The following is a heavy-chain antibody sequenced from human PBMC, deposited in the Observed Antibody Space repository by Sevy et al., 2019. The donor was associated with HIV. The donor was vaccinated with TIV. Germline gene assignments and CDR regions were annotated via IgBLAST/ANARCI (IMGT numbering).Heavy chain of an antibody. Sequence: GGSLRLSCAASGFTFSSYWMHWVRQAPGKGLVWVSRINSDGSSTSYADSVKGRFTISRDNAKNTLNLQMNSLRAEDTAVYYCARDTLYCSGGSCYADDAFDIWGQGTMVTVSS. D-gene: IGHD2-15*01. CDR3: ARDTLYCSGGSCYADDAFDI. CDR1: GFTFSSYW. J-gene: IGHJ3*02. CDR2: INSDGSST. V-gene: IGHV3-74*01.